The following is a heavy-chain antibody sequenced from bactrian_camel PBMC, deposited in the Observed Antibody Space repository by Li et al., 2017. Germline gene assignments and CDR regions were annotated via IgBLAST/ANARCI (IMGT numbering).Heavy chain of an antibody. J-gene: IGHJ4*01. CDR3: TTGYGRYGLHGLSDGP. D-gene: IGHD3*01. Sequence: HVQLVESGGGSAQAGGSLRLSCAARTGTFRSACMGWFRQAPGKEREPVAGFYQTDGDTSYADSVKGRFTISRDDAKDTLYLQMNNLQTEDTAMYYCTTGYGRYGLHGLSDGPRGQGTQVTVS. V-gene: IGHV3-3*01. CDR2: FYQTDGDT. CDR1: TGTFRSAC.